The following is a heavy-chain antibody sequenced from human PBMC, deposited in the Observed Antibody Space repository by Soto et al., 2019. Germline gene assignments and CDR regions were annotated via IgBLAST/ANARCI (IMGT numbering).Heavy chain of an antibody. CDR3: ASTRDSGTSYYIDY. D-gene: IGHD1-26*01. J-gene: IGHJ4*02. V-gene: IGHV3-53*01. CDR1: GFTVNSHY. CDR2: IYKGGGT. Sequence: GGSLRLSCAASGFTVNSHYMSWVRQGPGKGLEWVSVIYKGGGTFYADSVKGRFTISRDNSKNTVFLQMNSLRAEDTAVYYCASTRDSGTSYYIDYWGQGTLVTVSS.